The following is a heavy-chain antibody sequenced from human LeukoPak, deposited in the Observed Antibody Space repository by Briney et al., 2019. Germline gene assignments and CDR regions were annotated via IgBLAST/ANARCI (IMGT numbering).Heavy chain of an antibody. CDR1: GFTFSSYA. D-gene: IGHD3-3*01. V-gene: IGHV3-23*01. J-gene: IGHJ4*02. Sequence: PGGSLRLSCAASGFTFSSYAMSWVRQAPGKGLEWVSAISGSGGSTYYADSVKGRFTISRDNSKNTLYLQMNSLRAEDTAVYYCAKENRDFWSGYYRYYFDYWGQGTLVTVSS. CDR3: AKENRDFWSGYYRYYFDY. CDR2: ISGSGGST.